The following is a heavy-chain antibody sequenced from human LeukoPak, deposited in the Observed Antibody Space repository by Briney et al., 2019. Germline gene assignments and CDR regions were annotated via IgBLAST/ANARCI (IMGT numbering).Heavy chain of an antibody. V-gene: IGHV3-7*01. CDR2: IKEDGSEK. J-gene: IGHJ4*02. CDR3: ARERTTIVSGTTIGAY. CDR1: GFTISSYW. Sequence: PGGSLRLSCVASGFTISSYWMTWVRQAPGKGLEWVGNIKEDGSEKNYADSVNGRFTISRDNAKNSLFLQMNSLTADDTAVYYCARERTTIVSGTTIGAYWGQGTLVTVS. D-gene: IGHD2/OR15-2a*01.